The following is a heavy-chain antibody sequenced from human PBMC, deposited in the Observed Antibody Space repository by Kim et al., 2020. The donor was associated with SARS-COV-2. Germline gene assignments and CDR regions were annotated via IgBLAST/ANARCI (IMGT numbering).Heavy chain of an antibody. CDR3: AGKSGDYGDYGDYYYSYGMDV. CDR2: IYYSGST. Sequence: SETLSLTCTVSGGSISSGGYYWSWIRQHPGKGLEWIGYIYYSGSTYYNPSLKSRVTISVDTSKNQFSLKLSSVTAADTAVYYCAGKSGDYGDYGDYYYSYGMDVWGQGTTVTVSS. J-gene: IGHJ6*02. CDR1: GGSISSGGYY. V-gene: IGHV4-31*03. D-gene: IGHD4-17*01.